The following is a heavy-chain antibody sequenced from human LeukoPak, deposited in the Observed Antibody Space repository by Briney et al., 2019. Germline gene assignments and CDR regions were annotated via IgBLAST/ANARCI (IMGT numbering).Heavy chain of an antibody. CDR3: ATTPKVSLGYCSGGSCYLGRYFDL. CDR2: IYYSGST. D-gene: IGHD2-15*01. J-gene: IGHJ2*01. CDR1: GGSISSSGYY. Sequence: TSETLSLTCTVSGGSISSSGYYWGWIRQPPGKGLEWIGNIYYSGSTYYNPSLKSRVTMSVDTSKNQFSLKLSSVTAADTAVYYCATTPKVSLGYCSGGSCYLGRYFDLWGRGTLVTVSS. V-gene: IGHV4-39*01.